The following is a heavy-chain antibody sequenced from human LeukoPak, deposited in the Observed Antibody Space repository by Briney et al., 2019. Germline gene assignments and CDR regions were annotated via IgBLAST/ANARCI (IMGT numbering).Heavy chain of an antibody. D-gene: IGHD3-16*01. CDR1: GFTFSSYE. Sequence: GGSLRLSCAASGFTFSSYEMNWVRQAPGKGLEWLSYISSSGDFIYYADSVKGRFAISRDNAKNSVYLHMSSLRAEDTAVYYCARDWREADPIGEGFDFWGQGTLVTASS. CDR2: ISSSGDFI. CDR3: ARDWREADPIGEGFDF. J-gene: IGHJ4*02. V-gene: IGHV3-48*03.